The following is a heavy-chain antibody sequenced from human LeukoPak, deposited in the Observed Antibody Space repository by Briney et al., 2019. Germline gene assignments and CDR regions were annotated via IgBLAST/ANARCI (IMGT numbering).Heavy chain of an antibody. J-gene: IGHJ4*02. D-gene: IGHD6-19*01. V-gene: IGHV4-59*08. CDR1: GDPINGHY. Sequence: KSSETLSLTCTISGDPINGHYWSWIRQPPGKRLEWIGDIHYKGSTNYNLSLKSRVTISVDTSKNHLSLNLTSVLAADTAIYYCARRDTGWNYCDYWGQGILVTVSS. CDR3: ARRDTGWNYCDY. CDR2: IHYKGST.